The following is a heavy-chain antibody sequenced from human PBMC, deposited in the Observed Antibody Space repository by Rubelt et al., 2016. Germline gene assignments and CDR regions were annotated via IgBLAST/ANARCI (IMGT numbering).Heavy chain of an antibody. CDR1: GGSFSDYY. CDR2: INHSGST. D-gene: IGHD3-22*01. CDR3: ARELYYETGGYYGHLHN. Sequence: QVQLQQWGAGLLRPSETLSLTCAVYGGSFSDYYWIWVRQSPGKGLEWIGDINHSGSTNYNPSLKSRVTISIDTSKNQFSLGLISVTAADTAVYFCARELYYETGGYYGHLHNWGQGTKVTVSS. V-gene: IGHV4-34*01. J-gene: IGHJ3*02.